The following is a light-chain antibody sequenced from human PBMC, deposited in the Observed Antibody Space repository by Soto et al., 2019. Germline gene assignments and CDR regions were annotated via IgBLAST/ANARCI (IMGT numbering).Light chain of an antibody. Sequence: QSALTQPASVSGSPGQSITISCTGTSSDVGDYNYVSWYQQHPGKAPKLIIYEVSYRPTGVSDRFSGSKSGNTASLTISGLQAEDEADYYCGSYTTSTTLCVFGTGTKVTVL. CDR2: EVS. CDR1: SSDVGDYNY. J-gene: IGLJ1*01. V-gene: IGLV2-14*01. CDR3: GSYTTSTTLCV.